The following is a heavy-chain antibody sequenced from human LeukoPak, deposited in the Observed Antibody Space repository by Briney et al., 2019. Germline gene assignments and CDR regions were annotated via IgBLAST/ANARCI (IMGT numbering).Heavy chain of an antibody. CDR3: ASEGSGSFYNPFDD. V-gene: IGHV3-7*01. Sequence: GGSLRLSCAASGFTFSSYSMSWVRQAPGKGLEWVATIKQEGGDKYYVDSVKGRFTISRDNAKNSLYLQMDNLRAEDTAMYYCASEGSGSFYNPFDDWGQGTLVTVSS. CDR2: IKQEGGDK. D-gene: IGHD3-10*01. J-gene: IGHJ4*02. CDR1: GFTFSSYS.